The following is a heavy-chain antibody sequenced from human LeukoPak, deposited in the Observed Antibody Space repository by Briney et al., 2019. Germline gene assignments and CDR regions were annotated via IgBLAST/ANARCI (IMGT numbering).Heavy chain of an antibody. Sequence: GGSLRLSCVASGFTFSSYEMNWVRQAPEKGLEWVSYISSSGSTIYYADSVKGRFTISRDNAKNSLYLQMHSLRAEDTAVYYCAELGITMIGGVWGKGTTVTVSS. CDR2: ISSSGSTI. D-gene: IGHD3-10*02. CDR1: GFTFSSYE. V-gene: IGHV3-48*03. J-gene: IGHJ6*04. CDR3: AELGITMIGGV.